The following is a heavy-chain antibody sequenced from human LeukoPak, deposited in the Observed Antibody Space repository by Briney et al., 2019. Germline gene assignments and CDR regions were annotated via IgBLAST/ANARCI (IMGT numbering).Heavy chain of an antibody. CDR1: GFTFSSYE. J-gene: IGHJ6*03. D-gene: IGHD2-2*01. V-gene: IGHV3-48*03. CDR2: ISSSGSTI. CDR3: ARGRGNYAWGKALSPAIDV. Sequence: GGSLRLSCAASGFTFSSYEMNWVRQAPGKGLEWVSYISSSGSTIYYADSVKGRFTISRDNAKNSLYLQMNSLRAEDTAVYYCARGRGNYAWGKALSPAIDVWGKGTTVTVSS.